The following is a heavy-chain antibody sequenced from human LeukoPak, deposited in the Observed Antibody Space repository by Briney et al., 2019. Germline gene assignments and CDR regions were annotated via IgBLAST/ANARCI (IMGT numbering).Heavy chain of an antibody. J-gene: IGHJ4*02. V-gene: IGHV4-59*01. CDR3: PTVAVPPAGQANWGLSFDH. CDR2: IYYGGSV. D-gene: IGHD7-27*01. CDR1: NNSTNTYY. Sequence: SETLSLTCTVSNNSTNTYYWTWIRQPPGKGLEWIGYIYYGGSVSSNPSLESRVTISLDTSKNQVSLHLTSVTAADTAVYYCPTVAVPPAGQANWGLSFDHWGQAILVTVSP.